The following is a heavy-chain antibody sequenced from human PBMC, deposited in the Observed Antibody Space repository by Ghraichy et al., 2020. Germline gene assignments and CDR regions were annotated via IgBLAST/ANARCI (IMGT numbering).Heavy chain of an antibody. CDR1: GFTFSSYG. Sequence: GGSLRLSCAASGFTFSSYGMHWVRQAPGKGLEWVAVIWYDGSNKYYADSVKGRFTISRDNSKNTLYLQMNSLRAEDTAVYYCARGPGDYDFWSGYYWAPNRYPFLDYWGQGTLVTVSS. D-gene: IGHD3-3*01. J-gene: IGHJ4*02. CDR2: IWYDGSNK. CDR3: ARGPGDYDFWSGYYWAPNRYPFLDY. V-gene: IGHV3-33*01.